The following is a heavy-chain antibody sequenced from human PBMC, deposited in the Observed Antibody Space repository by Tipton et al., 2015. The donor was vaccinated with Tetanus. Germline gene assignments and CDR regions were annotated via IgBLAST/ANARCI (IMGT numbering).Heavy chain of an antibody. CDR2: LDYSGNT. Sequence: LRLSCTVSGGSISSSYYYWGWIRQPSGKGLEWIGSLDYSGNTYYNSSLMSRVTISVDTSKNQFSLRLNSVTAVDTAVYYCAKSDRVTRTSWYFHDWGQGTLVIVSS. V-gene: IGHV4-39*01. D-gene: IGHD2-2*01. J-gene: IGHJ4*02. CDR3: AKSDRVTRTSWYFHD. CDR1: GGSISSSYYY.